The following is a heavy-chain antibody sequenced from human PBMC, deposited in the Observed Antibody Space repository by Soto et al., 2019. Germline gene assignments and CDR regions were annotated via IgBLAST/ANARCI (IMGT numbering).Heavy chain of an antibody. V-gene: IGHV3-23*01. CDR2: ISGSGGST. CDR1: GFTFSSYA. Sequence: GGSLRLSCAASGFTFSSYAISWVRQAPGKGLEWVSAISGSGGSTYYADSVKGRFTISRDNSKNTLYLQMNSLRAEDTAVYYCAKGGVAHYDILTGYYSDYYYYMDVWGKGTTVTVSS. D-gene: IGHD3-9*01. J-gene: IGHJ6*03. CDR3: AKGGVAHYDILTGYYSDYYYYMDV.